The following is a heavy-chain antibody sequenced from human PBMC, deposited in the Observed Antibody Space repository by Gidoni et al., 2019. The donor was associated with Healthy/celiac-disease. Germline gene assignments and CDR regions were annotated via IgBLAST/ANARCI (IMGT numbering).Heavy chain of an antibody. CDR3: ARLEGIAVAGIDY. CDR2: IRYDGSNK. J-gene: IGHJ4*02. Sequence: QVQLVESGGGVVQPGGSLRLSCAASGFTFSSYGMHWVRQAPGKGLEWVAFIRYDGSNKYYADSVKGRFTISRDNSKNTLYLQMNSLRAEDTAVYYCARLEGIAVAGIDYWGQGTLVTVSS. CDR1: GFTFSSYG. V-gene: IGHV3-30*02. D-gene: IGHD6-19*01.